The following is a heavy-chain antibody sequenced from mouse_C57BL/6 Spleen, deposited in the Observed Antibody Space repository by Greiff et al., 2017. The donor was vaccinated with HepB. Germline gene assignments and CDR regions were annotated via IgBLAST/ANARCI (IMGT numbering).Heavy chain of an antibody. Sequence: QVQLQQPGTELVKPGASVKLSCKASGYTFTSYWMHWVKQRPGQGLEWIGNINPSNGGTNYNEKFKSKATLTVDNSSSTAYMQLSSLTAEDSAVYYGARENYYDYDGGGFDYWGQGTTLTVSS. V-gene: IGHV1-53*01. D-gene: IGHD2-4*01. J-gene: IGHJ2*01. CDR3: ARENYYDYDGGGFDY. CDR1: GYTFTSYW. CDR2: INPSNGGT.